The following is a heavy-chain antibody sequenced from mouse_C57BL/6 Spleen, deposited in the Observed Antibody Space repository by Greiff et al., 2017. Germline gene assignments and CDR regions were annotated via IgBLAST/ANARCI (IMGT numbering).Heavy chain of an antibody. CDR2: IDPSDSYT. D-gene: IGHD1-1*01. CDR1: GYTFTSYW. CDR3: ARWSGSTYFDV. J-gene: IGHJ1*03. Sequence: QVQLQQSGAELVMPGASVKLSCKASGYTFTSYWMHWVKQRPGQGLEWIGEIDPSDSYTNYNQKFKGKSTLTVDKSSSTAYMQLSSLTSEDSAVYYCARWSGSTYFDVWGTGTTVTVSS. V-gene: IGHV1-69*01.